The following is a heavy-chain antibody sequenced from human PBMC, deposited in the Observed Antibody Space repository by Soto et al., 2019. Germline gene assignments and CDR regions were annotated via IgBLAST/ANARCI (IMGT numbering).Heavy chain of an antibody. D-gene: IGHD2-21*01. Sequence: GGSLRLSCAASGFTISTYAMTWVRQSPGKGLECVSGVTGSGSQIYYADSVKGRFTISKDNSKNTLYLQMSSLREEDTALYYCAKDAVYRDGLWLMDSWGQGTLVTV. CDR3: AKDAVYRDGLWLMDS. CDR2: VTGSGSQI. CDR1: GFTISTYA. J-gene: IGHJ5*02. V-gene: IGHV3-23*01.